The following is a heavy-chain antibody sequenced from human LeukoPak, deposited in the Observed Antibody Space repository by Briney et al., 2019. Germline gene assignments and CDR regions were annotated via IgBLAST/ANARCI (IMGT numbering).Heavy chain of an antibody. CDR2: ISGGTT. CDR3: AKSVYGSGNY. Sequence: PGGSLRLSCAASGFTISSYGMSWVRQAPGQGLEWVSSISGGTTYYADSVKGRFTISRDNSKNIVSLQMNRLRAEDKAVSYCAKSVYGSGNYWGQGTLVTVSS. D-gene: IGHD3-10*01. J-gene: IGHJ4*02. V-gene: IGHV3-23*01. CDR1: GFTISSYG.